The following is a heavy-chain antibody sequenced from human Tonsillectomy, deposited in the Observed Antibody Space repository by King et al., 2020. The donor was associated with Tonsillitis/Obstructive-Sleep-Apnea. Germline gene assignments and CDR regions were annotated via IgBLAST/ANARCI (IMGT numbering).Heavy chain of an antibody. V-gene: IGHV3-7*04. CDR2: IKQDGSEE. D-gene: IGHD3-10*01. J-gene: IGHJ4*02. CDR3: ARDNYYGSGSYYKAPNLNYFDY. CDR1: RFIFSNYW. Sequence: VQLVESGGGLVKPGGSLRLSCTASRFIFSNYWMSWVRQAPGKGLEWVANIKQDGSEEYYVDSVKGRFAISRDNAKKSLYLQMNGLRAEDTAVYYCARDNYYGSGSYYKAPNLNYFDYWGQGTLVTVSS.